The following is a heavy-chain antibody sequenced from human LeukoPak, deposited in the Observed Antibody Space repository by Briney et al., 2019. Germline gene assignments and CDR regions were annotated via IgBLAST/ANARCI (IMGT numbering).Heavy chain of an antibody. CDR1: GFTFSSYG. Sequence: GGSLRLSCAASGFTFSSYGMNWARQAPGKGLEWVSYISSSGSTIQYADSVEGRFTISRDNAKNSLYLQMNSLRAEDTAVYYCARVTAGAAPWVYWGQGTQVTVSS. CDR2: ISSSGSTI. D-gene: IGHD6-19*01. V-gene: IGHV3-48*04. CDR3: ARVTAGAAPWVY. J-gene: IGHJ4*02.